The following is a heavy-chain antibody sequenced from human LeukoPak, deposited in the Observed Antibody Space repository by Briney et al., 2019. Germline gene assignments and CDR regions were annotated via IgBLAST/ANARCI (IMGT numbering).Heavy chain of an antibody. CDR3: ASHLKKSHYNYYLDY. CDR1: GGSISTYY. J-gene: IGHJ4*02. Sequence: AETLSLTCTLSGGSISTYYWSWIRQPPGKGLEWIGFISDSGNTDYNPSLKSRVTISVDTSKNQFSLRLSSVTAADTAVYYCASHLKKSHYNYYLDYWGQGTLVTVSS. CDR2: ISDSGNT. V-gene: IGHV4-59*08. D-gene: IGHD5-24*01.